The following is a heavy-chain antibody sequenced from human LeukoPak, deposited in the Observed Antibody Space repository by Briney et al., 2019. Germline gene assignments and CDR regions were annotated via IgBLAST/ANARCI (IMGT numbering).Heavy chain of an antibody. CDR3: ARQVPAAIFDY. V-gene: IGHV4-38-2*02. CDR2: IYHSGST. J-gene: IGHJ4*02. CDR1: GYSISSGYY. D-gene: IGHD2-2*01. Sequence: PSETLSLTRTVSGYSISSGYYWGWIRQPPGKGLEWIGSIYHSGSTYYNPSLKSRVTISVDTSKNQFSLKLSSVTAADTAVYYCARQVPAAIFDYWGQGTLVTVSS.